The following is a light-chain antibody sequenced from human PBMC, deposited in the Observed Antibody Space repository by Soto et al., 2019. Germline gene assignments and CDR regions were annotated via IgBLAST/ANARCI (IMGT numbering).Light chain of an antibody. Sequence: EIVLTQSPASLSLSPGVRDTLSCSASQSVASHLAWYQQKPGQAPRLRIYDATKRATGIPARFSGNGFGTYFTLSIRGLEPEDVVLYYGQHGSCVLTFCRGTRL. J-gene: IGKJ5*01. CDR3: QHGSCVLT. V-gene: IGKV3-11*01. CDR1: QSVASH. CDR2: DAT.